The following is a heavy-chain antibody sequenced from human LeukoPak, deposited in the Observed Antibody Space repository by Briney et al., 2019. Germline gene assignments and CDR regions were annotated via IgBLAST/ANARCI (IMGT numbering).Heavy chain of an antibody. V-gene: IGHV4-34*01. CDR3: ASNYYDSSGYYYPADY. D-gene: IGHD3-22*01. Sequence: SETLSLTCAAYGGSFSGYYWSWIRQPPGKGLEWIGYIYHSGSTYYNPSLKSRVTISVDRSKNQFSLKLSSVTAADTAVYYCASNYYDSSGYYYPADYWGQGTLVTVSS. J-gene: IGHJ4*02. CDR1: GGSFSGYY. CDR2: IYHSGST.